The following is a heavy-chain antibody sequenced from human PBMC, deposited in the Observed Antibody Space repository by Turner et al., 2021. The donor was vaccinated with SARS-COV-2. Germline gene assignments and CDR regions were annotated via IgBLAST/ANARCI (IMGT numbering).Heavy chain of an antibody. J-gene: IGHJ4*02. CDR1: GFTFSNYA. V-gene: IGHV3-30*04. CDR2: ISYDGSNK. Sequence: QVRLVESGGGVAQPGRSLRLSLAASGFTFSNYAMRWVRQAPGKGLEWVAVISYDGSNKYYADSVKGRFTISRDNSKNTLYLQMNSLRPEDTAVYYCAREMSVRDGYNYWSYYFDYWGQGTLVTVSS. CDR3: AREMSVRDGYNYWSYYFDY. D-gene: IGHD5-12*01.